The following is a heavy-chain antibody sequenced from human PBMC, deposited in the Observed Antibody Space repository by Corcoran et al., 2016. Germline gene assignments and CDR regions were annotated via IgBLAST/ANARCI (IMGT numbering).Heavy chain of an antibody. CDR1: GFTVSSNY. CDR2: IYSGGST. Sequence: EVQLVESGGGLIQPGGSLRLSCAASGFTVSSNYMSWVRQAPGKGLEWVSVIYSGGSTYYADSVKGRFTISRDNSKNTLYLQMNSLRAEDTAVYYCARDPSNHGYSYGYIYYDGMDVWGQGTTVTVSS. V-gene: IGHV3-53*01. CDR3: ARDPSNHGYSYGYIYYDGMDV. D-gene: IGHD5-18*01. J-gene: IGHJ6*02.